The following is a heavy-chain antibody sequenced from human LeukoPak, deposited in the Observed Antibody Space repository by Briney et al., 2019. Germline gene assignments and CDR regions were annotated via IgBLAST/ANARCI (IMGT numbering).Heavy chain of an antibody. CDR1: GGTFSSYA. Sequence: SVKVSCKASGGTFSSYAISWVRQAPGQGLEWMGGTIPIFGTANYAQKFQGRVTITADESTSTAYMELSSLRSEDTAVYYCARDYSSGWYEYFQHWGQGTLVTVSS. CDR3: ARDYSSGWYEYFQH. J-gene: IGHJ1*01. V-gene: IGHV1-69*13. D-gene: IGHD6-19*01. CDR2: TIPIFGTA.